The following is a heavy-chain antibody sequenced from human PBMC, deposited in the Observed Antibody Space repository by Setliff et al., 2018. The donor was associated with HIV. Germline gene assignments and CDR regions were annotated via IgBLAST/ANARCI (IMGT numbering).Heavy chain of an antibody. D-gene: IGHD6-19*01. J-gene: IGHJ1*01. Sequence: ASVKVSCKASGYTFTNYFMHWVRQAPGQGLEWMGIIDPSGGSTTYAQKFQGRVTITRDTSTNTVYMEMSGLRSEDTAVFYCARVAVPGLAYFPHWGQGTLVTVSS. V-gene: IGHV1-46*01. CDR2: IDPSGGST. CDR3: ARVAVPGLAYFPH. CDR1: GYTFTNYF.